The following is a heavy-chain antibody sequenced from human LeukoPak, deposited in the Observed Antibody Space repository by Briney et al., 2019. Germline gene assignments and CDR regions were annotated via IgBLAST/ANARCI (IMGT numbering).Heavy chain of an antibody. CDR1: GFSLTTSGMC. J-gene: IGHJ3*01. V-gene: IGHV2-70*01. CDR2: IDWDDDK. CDR3: ARMTLGPGGGFDV. Sequence: RPSGPALVKPTQTLTLTCTFSGFSLTTSGMCVSWIRQPPGKALEWLGIIDWDDDKYYSTSLKTRLTISKDTSKNQVVLTMTNMDPVDTATYYCARMTLGPGGGFDVWGQGTMVTVSS. D-gene: IGHD3-10*01.